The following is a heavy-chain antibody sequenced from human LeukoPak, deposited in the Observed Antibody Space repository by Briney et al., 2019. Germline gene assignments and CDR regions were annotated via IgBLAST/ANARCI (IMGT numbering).Heavy chain of an antibody. CDR3: LTIAEADLDAFDI. Sequence: GGSLRLSCAASGFTFRKYWLHWVRQAPGKGLVWVSRINPDDGSTSYADSVKGRFTISRDNAKSTLYLQMNSLRAEDTAVYYCLTIAEADLDAFDIWGQGTKVTVSS. D-gene: IGHD5-24*01. J-gene: IGHJ3*02. V-gene: IGHV3-74*01. CDR1: GFTFRKYW. CDR2: INPDDGST.